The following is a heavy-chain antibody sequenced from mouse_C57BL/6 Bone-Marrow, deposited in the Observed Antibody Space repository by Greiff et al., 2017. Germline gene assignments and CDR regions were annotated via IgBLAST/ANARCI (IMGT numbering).Heavy chain of an antibody. D-gene: IGHD1-1*01. CDR2: ISSGGSYT. Sequence: EVKLVESGGDLVKPGGSLKLSCAASGFTFSSYGMSWVRQPPDKRLEWVATISSGGSYTYYPDSVKERFTISRDNAKNTLYLQMISLKSADTATSYCSRLLLRSFFDYWGQGTTLTVSS. CDR1: GFTFSSYG. J-gene: IGHJ2*01. CDR3: SRLLLRSFFDY. V-gene: IGHV5-6*01.